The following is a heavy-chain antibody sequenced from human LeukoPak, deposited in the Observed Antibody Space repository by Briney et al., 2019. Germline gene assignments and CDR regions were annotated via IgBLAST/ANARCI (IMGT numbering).Heavy chain of an antibody. Sequence: GESLKISCKGSGYTFSNSIIGWVRQMPGKGLEWMGIIYPGDSETRYSPSFQGQVTISADKSISIAYLQWSSLRASDTAMYYCARHPAASAMRGDYWGQGTLVTVSS. D-gene: IGHD2-2*01. J-gene: IGHJ4*02. V-gene: IGHV5-51*01. CDR1: GYTFSNSI. CDR3: ARHPAASAMRGDY. CDR2: IYPGDSET.